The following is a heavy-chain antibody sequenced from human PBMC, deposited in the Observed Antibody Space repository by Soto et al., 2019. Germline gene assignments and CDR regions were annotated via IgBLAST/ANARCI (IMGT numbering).Heavy chain of an antibody. J-gene: IGHJ4*02. CDR2: IYYSGST. CDR3: ARVGPNGYFDY. V-gene: IGHV4-59*12. CDR1: GGSISSYY. D-gene: IGHD3-3*01. Sequence: SXTLSLTCTVSGGSISSYYWSWIRQPPGNGLEWIVYIYYSGSTNYNPSLKSRVTISVDTSKNQFSLKLSSVTAADTAVYYCARVGPNGYFDYWGQGTLVTVSS.